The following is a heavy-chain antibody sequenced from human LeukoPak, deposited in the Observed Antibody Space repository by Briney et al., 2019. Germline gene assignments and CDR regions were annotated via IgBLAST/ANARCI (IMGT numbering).Heavy chain of an antibody. Sequence: ASVMVSCKASGYTFTSYDINWVRQATGQGLEWMGWMNPNSGNTGYAQKFQGRVTMTRNTSISTAYMELSSLRSEDTAVYYCARRSLDRYCSSTSCYTFYYMDVWGKGTTVTVSS. V-gene: IGHV1-8*01. D-gene: IGHD2-2*02. CDR1: GYTFTSYD. CDR3: ARRSLDRYCSSTSCYTFYYMDV. J-gene: IGHJ6*03. CDR2: MNPNSGNT.